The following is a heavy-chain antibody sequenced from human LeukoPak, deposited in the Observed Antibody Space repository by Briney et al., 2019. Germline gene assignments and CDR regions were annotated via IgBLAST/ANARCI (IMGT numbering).Heavy chain of an antibody. CDR2: IYHSGST. CDR3: VTGSSSLAYMDV. J-gene: IGHJ6*03. CDR1: GGSISSSNW. Sequence: SETLSLTCAVSGGSISSSNWWSWVRQPPGKRLEWIGEIYHSGSTNYNPSLKSRVTISVDKSKNQFSLKLSSVTAADTAVYYCVTGSSSLAYMDVWGKGTTVTVSS. D-gene: IGHD6-6*01. V-gene: IGHV4-4*02.